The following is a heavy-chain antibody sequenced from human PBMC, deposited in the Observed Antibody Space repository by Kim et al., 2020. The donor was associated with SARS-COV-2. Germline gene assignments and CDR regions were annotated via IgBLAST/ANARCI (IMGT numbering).Heavy chain of an antibody. V-gene: IGHV3-73*01. CDR3: TTSPDVYNFNY. CDR2: AT. D-gene: IGHD1-1*01. J-gene: IGHJ4*02. Sequence: ATTYAASVKGMFIISRDDSKNTAFLQMNSLKTEDTALYYCTTSPDVYNFNYWGQGTLVTVSS.